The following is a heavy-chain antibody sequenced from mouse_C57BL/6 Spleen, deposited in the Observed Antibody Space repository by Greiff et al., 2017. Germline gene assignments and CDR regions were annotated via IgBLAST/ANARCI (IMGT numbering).Heavy chain of an antibody. J-gene: IGHJ4*01. CDR1: GYTFTSYW. CDR3: ARQGTYYSIYYAMDY. V-gene: IGHV1-50*01. D-gene: IGHD2-5*01. Sequence: QVQLQQSGAELVKPGASVKLSCKASGYTFTSYWMQWVKQRPGQGLEWIGEIDPSDSYTNYNQKFKGKATLTVDTSSSTAYMQLSSLTSEDSAVYYCARQGTYYSIYYAMDYWGQGTSVTVSS. CDR2: IDPSDSYT.